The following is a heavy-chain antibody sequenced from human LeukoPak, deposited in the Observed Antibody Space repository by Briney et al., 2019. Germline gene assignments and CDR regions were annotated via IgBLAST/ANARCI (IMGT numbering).Heavy chain of an antibody. D-gene: IGHD3-16*02. V-gene: IGHV1-18*01. Sequence: ASVKVSCKASGYTFTNYGISWVRQTPGQGLEWMGWISAYNGNTNYAQKFQGRVTMTTDTSTSTAYMELGSLRSDDTAVYYCARAMITFGGVIVNGYWGQGTLVTVSS. CDR3: ARAMITFGGVIVNGY. CDR2: ISAYNGNT. CDR1: GYTFTNYG. J-gene: IGHJ4*02.